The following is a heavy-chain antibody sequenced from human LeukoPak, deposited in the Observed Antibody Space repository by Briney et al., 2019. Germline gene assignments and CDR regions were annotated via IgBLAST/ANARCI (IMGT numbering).Heavy chain of an antibody. Sequence: GGSLRLSCTASGFPFSTYSINWVRQAPVKGLEWISYISSSSTTIYYADSVKGRFTISRDNAKNSLYLQMNSLRAEDTAVYYCAELGITMIGGVWGKGTTVTISS. V-gene: IGHV3-48*04. D-gene: IGHD3-10*02. CDR3: AELGITMIGGV. CDR2: ISSSSTTI. CDR1: GFPFSTYS. J-gene: IGHJ6*04.